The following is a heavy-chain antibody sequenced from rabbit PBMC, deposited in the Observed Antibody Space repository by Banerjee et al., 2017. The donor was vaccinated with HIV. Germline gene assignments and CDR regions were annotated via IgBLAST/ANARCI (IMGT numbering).Heavy chain of an antibody. CDR2: IYTSSGST. Sequence: QEQLEESGGGLVKPGASLTLTCTASGFTLSSGYYMCWVRQAPGKGLEWIACIYTSSGSTYYASWAKGRFTISKTSSTTVTLQMTSLTAADTATYFCARTINSMWVGWDLWGPGTLVTVS. D-gene: IGHD4-1*01. CDR1: GFTLSSGYY. CDR3: ARTINSMWVGWDL. J-gene: IGHJ4*01. V-gene: IGHV1S45*01.